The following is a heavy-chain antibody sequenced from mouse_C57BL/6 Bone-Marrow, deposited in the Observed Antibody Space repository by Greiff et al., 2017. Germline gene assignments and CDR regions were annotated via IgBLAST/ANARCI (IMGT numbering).Heavy chain of an antibody. CDR1: GYTFTSYW. Sequence: VQLQQPGAELVKPGASVKMSCKASGYTFTSYWITWVKQRPGQGLEWIGDLYPGSGSTNYNEKFKSKATLTVDTSSSTAYVQLSSLTSEDAAVYYCARWDLAWFAYWGQGTLVTVSA. CDR3: ARWDLAWFAY. CDR2: LYPGSGST. D-gene: IGHD4-1*01. J-gene: IGHJ3*01. V-gene: IGHV1-55*01.